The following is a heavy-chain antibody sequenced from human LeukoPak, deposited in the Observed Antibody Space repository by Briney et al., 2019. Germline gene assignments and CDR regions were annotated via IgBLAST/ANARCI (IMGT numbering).Heavy chain of an antibody. CDR2: SRNKANRYTT. Sequence: GGSLRLSCAASGFTFSDHYMDWVRQAPGKGLEWVGRSRNKANRYTTTHGESVRGRFTISRDDSENSLYLQLNSLKTEGTGVYYCVRLSRGAMNYHMDVWGKGTTVTISS. V-gene: IGHV3-72*01. J-gene: IGHJ6*03. D-gene: IGHD3-10*01. CDR1: GFTFSDHY. CDR3: VRLSRGAMNYHMDV.